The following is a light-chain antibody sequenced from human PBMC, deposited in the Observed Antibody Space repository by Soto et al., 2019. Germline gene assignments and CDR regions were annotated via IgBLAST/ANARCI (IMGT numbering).Light chain of an antibody. J-gene: IGKJ1*01. V-gene: IGKV3-20*01. Sequence: EIVLTQSPGTLSLSPGERATLSCRASQSVSSSYLAWYQQKPGQAHRLLIYGESSRATGIPDRFSGSGSGTDFPLPISRLEPEDFAVYYCQQYGSSRWTFGQGTKVEI. CDR2: GES. CDR1: QSVSSSY. CDR3: QQYGSSRWT.